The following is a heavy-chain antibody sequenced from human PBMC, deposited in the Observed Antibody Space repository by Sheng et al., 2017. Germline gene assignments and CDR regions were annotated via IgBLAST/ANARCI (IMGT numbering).Heavy chain of an antibody. CDR2: IIPIFGTA. CDR3: ASGVAGDAFDI. J-gene: IGHJ3*02. Sequence: QVQLVQSGAEVKRPGSSVKVSCKASGGTFSSYVINWVRQAPGQGLEWMGGIIPIFGTANYAQKFQGRVTITTDGSTSTAYMELSSLRSEDTAVYYCASGVAGDAFDIWGQGTMVTVSS. V-gene: IGHV1-69*05. CDR1: GGTFSSYV. D-gene: IGHD3-3*01.